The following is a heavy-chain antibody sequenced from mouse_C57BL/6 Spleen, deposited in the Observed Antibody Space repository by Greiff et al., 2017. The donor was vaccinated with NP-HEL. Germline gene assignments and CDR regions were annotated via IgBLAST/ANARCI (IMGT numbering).Heavy chain of an antibody. Sequence: QVQLQQPGAELVKPGASVKLSCKASGYTFTSYWMHWVKQRPGQGLEWIGMIHPNSGSTNYNEKFKSKATLTVDKSSSTAYMQLSSLTSEDSAVYYCARGTTVHYYAMDYWGQGTSVTVSS. J-gene: IGHJ4*01. CDR3: ARGTTVHYYAMDY. D-gene: IGHD1-1*01. CDR1: GYTFTSYW. V-gene: IGHV1-64*01. CDR2: IHPNSGST.